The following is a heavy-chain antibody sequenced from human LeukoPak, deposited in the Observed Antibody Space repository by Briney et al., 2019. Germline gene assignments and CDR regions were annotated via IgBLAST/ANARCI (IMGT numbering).Heavy chain of an antibody. J-gene: IGHJ4*02. Sequence: GASVKVSCKASGYTFTSYYMHWVRQAPGQGLEWMGIINPSGGSTSYAQKFQGRVTMTRDTSTSTVYMELSSLRSEDTAVYYCVSPVMAATNPTGWGQGTPVTVSS. D-gene: IGHD2-21*01. CDR1: GYTFTSYY. CDR2: INPSGGST. CDR3: VSPVMAATNPTG. V-gene: IGHV1-46*01.